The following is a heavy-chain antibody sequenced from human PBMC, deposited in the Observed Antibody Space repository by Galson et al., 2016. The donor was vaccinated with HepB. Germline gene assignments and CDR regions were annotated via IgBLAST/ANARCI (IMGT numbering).Heavy chain of an antibody. D-gene: IGHD3-22*01. J-gene: IGHJ6*02. Sequence: ETLSLTCTVSGDSVSSNSYYWSWIRQPPGKGLEWIGYTSHSGGTSYNPSLKSRATISVDTSKNLFSLKLTSVTAADTAIYYCAKEGSLSYYDTVLDVWGQGATVTVSS. V-gene: IGHV4-61*03. CDR2: TSHSGGT. CDR1: GDSVSSNSYY. CDR3: AKEGSLSYYDTVLDV.